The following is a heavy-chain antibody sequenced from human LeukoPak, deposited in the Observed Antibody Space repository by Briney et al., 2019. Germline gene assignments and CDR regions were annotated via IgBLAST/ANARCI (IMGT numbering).Heavy chain of an antibody. CDR1: GFTFSDYF. D-gene: IGHD3-16*01. CDR2: VSQDEKTK. V-gene: IGHV3-30*18. J-gene: IGHJ4*02. CDR3: AKDVPASWAPDY. Sequence: QAGGSLRLSCAAFGFTFSDYFMHWVRQVPGKGLEWVASVSQDEKTKLYVDSVKGRFTISRDNSRNTLYLQVNSLRGEDTAVYFCAKDVPASWAPDYWGQGTLVTVSS.